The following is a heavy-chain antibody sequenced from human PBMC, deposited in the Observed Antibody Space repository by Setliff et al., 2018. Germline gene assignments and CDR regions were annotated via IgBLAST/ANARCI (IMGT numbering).Heavy chain of an antibody. V-gene: IGHV5-51*01. CDR2: IYPDDSDT. CDR3: ARGGMAAAGRKGVFEH. CDR1: GYNFASYW. D-gene: IGHD6-13*01. Sequence: GESLKISCKGSGYNFASYWIAWVRQMPGKGLEWMGIIYPDDSDTRYSPSFQGQVTISADKSARKVYMEVNILRSDDTAMYYCARGGMAAAGRKGVFEHWGQGTLVTVSS. J-gene: IGHJ4*02.